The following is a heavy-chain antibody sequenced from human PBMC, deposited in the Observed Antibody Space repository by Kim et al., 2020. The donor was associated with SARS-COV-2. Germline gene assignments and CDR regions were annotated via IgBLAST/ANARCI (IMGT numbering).Heavy chain of an antibody. V-gene: IGHV3-7*01. D-gene: IGHD6-19*01. J-gene: IGHJ4*02. CDR3: ARDGGYTSGWTPSTFDS. CDR2: INQDGSEK. Sequence: GGSLRLSCAASGFTFRSYWMHWVRQAPGKGLEWVANINQDGSEKSYVDSVKGRFTISRDNARDSLYLQLSRLRADDTAVYYCARDGGYTSGWTPSTFDSWGQGTLVTVSS. CDR1: GFTFRSYW.